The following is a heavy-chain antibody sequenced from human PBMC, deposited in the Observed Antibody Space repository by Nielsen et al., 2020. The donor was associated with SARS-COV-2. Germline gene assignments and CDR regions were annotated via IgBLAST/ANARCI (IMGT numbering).Heavy chain of an antibody. J-gene: IGHJ3*01. V-gene: IGHV3-7*01. CDR3: ERDWSRAADV. CDR2: INPDGSEK. Sequence: GESLKISCAASGFTFSSLWMSWVRQVPGKGLEWVADINPDGSEKFYVDSVKGRFTISRDNAKNSMSLQMNSLRVEDTAVYYCERDWSRAADVWGQGTMVTVSS. CDR1: GFTFSSLW. D-gene: IGHD2-15*01.